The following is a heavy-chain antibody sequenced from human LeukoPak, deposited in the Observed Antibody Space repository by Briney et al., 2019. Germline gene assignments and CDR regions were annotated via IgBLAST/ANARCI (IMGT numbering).Heavy chain of an antibody. D-gene: IGHD6-19*01. Sequence: SQTLSLTCTVSGGSISSGGYYWSWIRQHPAKGLEWIGYIYYSGSTYYNPSPKSRVTISVDTSKNQFSLKLSSVTAADTAVYYCARSSSGWYSSDYWGQGTLVTVSS. V-gene: IGHV4-31*03. J-gene: IGHJ4*02. CDR1: GGSISSGGYY. CDR3: ARSSSGWYSSDY. CDR2: IYYSGST.